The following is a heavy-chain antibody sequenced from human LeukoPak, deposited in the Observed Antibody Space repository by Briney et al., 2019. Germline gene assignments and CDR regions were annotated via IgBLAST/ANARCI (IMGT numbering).Heavy chain of an antibody. CDR1: RFSFSAYP. D-gene: IGHD6-13*01. CDR3: ARSIAAAGTFDY. Sequence: GGSLRLSCAASRFSFSAYPMNWVRQAPGKGLEWVSSISSSSSYIYYADSVKGRFTISRDNAKNSLYLQMNSLRAEDTAVYYCARSIAAAGTFDYWGQGTLVTVSS. J-gene: IGHJ4*02. CDR2: ISSSSSYI. V-gene: IGHV3-21*01.